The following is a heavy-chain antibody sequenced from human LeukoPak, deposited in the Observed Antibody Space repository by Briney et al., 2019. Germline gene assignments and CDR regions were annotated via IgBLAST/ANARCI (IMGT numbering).Heavy chain of an antibody. CDR2: ISYSGNT. J-gene: IGHJ4*02. D-gene: IGHD1-26*01. V-gene: IGHV4-59*08. Sequence: SETLSLTCTVSGGSISSYYWSWVRQTPGKGLEWIGYISYSGNTNYNPSLKSRVTISLDTSRNQFSLNLTSVTAADTAVYYCARLGGSHSPHGYWGQGTLVTVSS. CDR1: GGSISSYY. CDR3: ARLGGSHSPHGY.